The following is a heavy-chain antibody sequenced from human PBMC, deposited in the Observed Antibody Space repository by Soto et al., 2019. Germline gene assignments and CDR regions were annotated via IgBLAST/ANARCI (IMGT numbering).Heavy chain of an antibody. J-gene: IGHJ5*02. D-gene: IGHD3-10*01. Sequence: SWVRQAPGEGLEWLAHIFSNDEKSYSTSLKSRLTISKDTSKSQVVLSMTNMDPVDTATYYCTRIEKGSATYTWGQGTLVTVSS. CDR3: TRIEKGSATYT. V-gene: IGHV2-26*01. CDR2: IFSNDEK.